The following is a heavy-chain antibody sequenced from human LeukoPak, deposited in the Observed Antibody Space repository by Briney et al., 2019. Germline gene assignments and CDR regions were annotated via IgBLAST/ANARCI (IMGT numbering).Heavy chain of an antibody. J-gene: IGHJ4*02. CDR3: ARHTSDYYYGSGSKIDY. CDR1: GGSISSSAYH. D-gene: IGHD3-10*01. CDR2: IHNSGST. V-gene: IGHV4-39*01. Sequence: SETLSLTCTVSGGSISSSAYHWGWIRQPPGKGLEWIGSIHNSGSTYYNPSLKSRVTISVDTSKNQFSLKLSSVTAADTAVYYCARHTSDYYYGSGSKIDYWGQGTLVTVSS.